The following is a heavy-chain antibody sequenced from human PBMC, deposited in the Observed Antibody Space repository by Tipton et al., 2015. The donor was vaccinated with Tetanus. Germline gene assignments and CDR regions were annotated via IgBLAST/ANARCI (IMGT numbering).Heavy chain of an antibody. Sequence: GSLRLSCVGSGFTFSDYTMNWARQAPGKGLEWVSSISSRSGDIHYADSVKGRFTISRDNAKNSLYLQMNSLRAEDTAVYYCATEYSSSSGYYYYGMDVWGQGTTVTVSS. CDR2: ISSRSGDI. CDR3: ATEYSSSSGYYYYGMDV. J-gene: IGHJ6*02. CDR1: GFTFSDYT. D-gene: IGHD6-6*01. V-gene: IGHV3-21*01.